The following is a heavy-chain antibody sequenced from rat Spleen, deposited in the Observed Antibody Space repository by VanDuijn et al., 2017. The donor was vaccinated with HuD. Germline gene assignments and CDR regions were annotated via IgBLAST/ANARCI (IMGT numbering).Heavy chain of an antibody. J-gene: IGHJ3*01. CDR2: INKDSRTI. Sequence: EVKLVESGGGLVQPGRSLKLSCAASGFNFNDYWMGWVRQAPGKGLEWIGEINKDSRTIKYSPSLKDKLTISRDNVQNTLYLQMSKLGSEDTATYYCTRHEPNWFVYWGQGTLVTVSS. CDR1: GFNFNDYW. CDR3: TRHEPNWFVY. V-gene: IGHV4-2*01.